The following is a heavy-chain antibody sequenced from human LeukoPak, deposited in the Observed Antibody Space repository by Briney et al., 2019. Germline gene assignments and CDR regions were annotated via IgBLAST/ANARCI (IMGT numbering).Heavy chain of an antibody. CDR1: GGSISSGGYY. CDR3: ARDSSSSSSLGSDY. CDR2: IYHSGST. V-gene: IGHV4-30-2*01. Sequence: SETLSLTCTVSGGSISSGGYYWSWIRQPPGKGLEWIGYIYHSGSTYYNPSLKSRVTISVDRSKNQFSLKLSSVTAADTAVYYCARDSSSSSSLGSDYWGQGTLVTVSS. J-gene: IGHJ4*02. D-gene: IGHD6-6*01.